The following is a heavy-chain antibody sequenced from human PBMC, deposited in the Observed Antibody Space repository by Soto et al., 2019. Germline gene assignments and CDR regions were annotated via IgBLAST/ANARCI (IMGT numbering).Heavy chain of an antibody. CDR3: ATGQYYYDSGAYYYS. Sequence: GSLRLSCAASGFTFTDHYMTWIRQAPGKGLEWVSYISSSSSYTNYADSVKGRFTISRDNAKNSLYLQMNSLRAEDTAVYYCATGQYYYDSGAYYYSWGQGTLVTVSS. D-gene: IGHD3-22*01. CDR1: GFTFTDHY. CDR2: ISSSSSYT. V-gene: IGHV3-11*03. J-gene: IGHJ4*02.